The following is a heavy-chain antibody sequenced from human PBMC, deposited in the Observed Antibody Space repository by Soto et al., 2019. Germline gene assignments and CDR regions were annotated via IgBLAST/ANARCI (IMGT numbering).Heavy chain of an antibody. J-gene: IGHJ6*03. V-gene: IGHV1-8*01. Sequence: QVQLVQDGAEVKMPGASVKVSCKASGYTFTSYDINWVRQATGQGLEWMGWMNPNSGNTGYAQKFQCRVTMTRNTFISTAYMELSSLRSEDTAVYYCARGPGSWYYYYMDVWGKGTTVTVSS. D-gene: IGHD6-13*01. CDR1: GYTFTSYD. CDR2: MNPNSGNT. CDR3: ARGPGSWYYYYMDV.